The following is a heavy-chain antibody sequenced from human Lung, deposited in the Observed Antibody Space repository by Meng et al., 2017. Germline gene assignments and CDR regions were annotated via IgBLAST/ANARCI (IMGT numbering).Heavy chain of an antibody. CDR1: AGSISSSNYY. Sequence: VQLHGSGPGLVKPSRTLALTWPVSAGSISSSNYYWSWIRQPPGKGLEWSGHIYNSGSTYYNPSLKSRITISVDTSKNQFSLKLSSVTAADTAVYYCARGQKGYFDLWGRGTLVTVSS. J-gene: IGHJ2*01. CDR2: IYNSGST. CDR3: ARGQKGYFDL. V-gene: IGHV4-30-4*01.